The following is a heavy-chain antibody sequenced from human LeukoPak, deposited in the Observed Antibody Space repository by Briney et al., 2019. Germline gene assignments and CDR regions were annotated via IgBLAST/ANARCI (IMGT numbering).Heavy chain of an antibody. CDR2: ISDNGGST. J-gene: IGHJ4*02. V-gene: IGHV3-64D*06. Sequence: PGGSLRLSCSASGFMFRNYAMHWVRQAPGKGLEYISSISDNGGSTYYADSVKGRFTISRDNSKNTLYLQVSSLRAEDTAVYYCVKGGTVGANNFFDYWGQGTLVTVSS. CDR3: VKGGTVGANNFFDY. CDR1: GFMFRNYA. D-gene: IGHD3-10*01.